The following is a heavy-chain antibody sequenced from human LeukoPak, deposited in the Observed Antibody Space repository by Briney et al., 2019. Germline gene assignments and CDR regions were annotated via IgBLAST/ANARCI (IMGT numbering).Heavy chain of an antibody. CDR1: GGSISSSSYY. CDR2: IYYSGST. J-gene: IGHJ4*02. D-gene: IGHD5-12*01. Sequence: NSSETLSLTCTVSGGSISSSSYYWGWIRQPPGKGLEWIGSIYYSGSTYYNPSLKSRVTISVDTSKTQFSLKLSSVTAADTAVYYCASHGSDMVATPFFDYWGQGTLVTVSS. CDR3: ASHGSDMVATPFFDY. V-gene: IGHV4-39*01.